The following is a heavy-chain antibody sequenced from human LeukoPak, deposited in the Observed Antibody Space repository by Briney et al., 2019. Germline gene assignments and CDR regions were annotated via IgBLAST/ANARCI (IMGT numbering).Heavy chain of an antibody. CDR2: ISAYNGNT. V-gene: IGHV1-18*01. CDR1: GYTFTSYG. D-gene: IGHD3-3*01. CDR3: ARTTTIFGVVNY. Sequence: ASVKVSCKASGYTFTSYGISWVRQAPGQGLEWMGWISAYNGNTNYAQKFQGRVTMTRDTSISTAYMELSRLRSDDTAVYYCARTTTIFGVVNYWGQGTLVTVSS. J-gene: IGHJ4*02.